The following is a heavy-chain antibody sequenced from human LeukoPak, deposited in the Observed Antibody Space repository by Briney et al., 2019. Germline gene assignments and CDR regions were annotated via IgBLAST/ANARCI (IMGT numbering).Heavy chain of an antibody. CDR1: GFIFSNYE. Sequence: PGGSLRLSCAASGFIFSNYEMNWVRQAPGKGLECVAYISRSGTTIHYADSLKGRLSISRDNAESTLYLQMSNLRADDTAVYYCARGGIYDLDDSFDIWGQGTVVTVSS. CDR3: ARGGIYDLDDSFDI. D-gene: IGHD6-13*01. V-gene: IGHV3-48*03. J-gene: IGHJ3*02. CDR2: ISRSGTTI.